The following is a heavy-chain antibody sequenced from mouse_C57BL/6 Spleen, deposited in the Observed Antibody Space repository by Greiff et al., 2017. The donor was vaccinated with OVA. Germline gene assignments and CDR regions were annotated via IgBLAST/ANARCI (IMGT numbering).Heavy chain of an antibody. CDR3: ARERLTGPFAY. CDR2: IFPGSGST. D-gene: IGHD4-1*01. Sequence: VQLQQSGAELMKPGASAMLSCKATGYTFTGYWIEWVKQRPGQGLVWIGEIFPGSGSTNYNEKFKGKATFIADTSSNTANMQLSSLTTEDSAIYYCARERLTGPFAYWGQGTLVTVSA. V-gene: IGHV1-9*01. CDR1: GYTFTGYW. J-gene: IGHJ3*01.